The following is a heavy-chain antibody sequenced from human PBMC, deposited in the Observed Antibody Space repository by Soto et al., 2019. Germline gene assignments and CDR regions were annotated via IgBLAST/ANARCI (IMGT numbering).Heavy chain of an antibody. Sequence: SETLSLTCTVSGGPISSYYWSWIRQPPGKGLEWIGYIYYSGSTNYNPSLKSRVTISVDTSKNQFSLKLSSVTAADTAVYYCARGGQQLSRWFDPWGQGTLVTVSS. CDR1: GGPISSYY. CDR2: IYYSGST. CDR3: ARGGQQLSRWFDP. V-gene: IGHV4-59*01. D-gene: IGHD6-13*01. J-gene: IGHJ5*02.